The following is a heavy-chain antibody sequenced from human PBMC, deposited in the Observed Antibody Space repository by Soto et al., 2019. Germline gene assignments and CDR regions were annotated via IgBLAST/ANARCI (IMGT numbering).Heavy chain of an antibody. CDR1: GFTFSSYA. Sequence: GGSLRLSCAASGFTFSSYAMHWVRQAPGKGLEWVAVISYDGSNKYYADSVKGRFTISRDNSKNTLYLQMNSLRAEDTAVYYCARGELAGYYYYGMDVWGQGTTVTVSS. V-gene: IGHV3-30-3*01. D-gene: IGHD1-26*01. CDR3: ARGELAGYYYYGMDV. CDR2: ISYDGSNK. J-gene: IGHJ6*02.